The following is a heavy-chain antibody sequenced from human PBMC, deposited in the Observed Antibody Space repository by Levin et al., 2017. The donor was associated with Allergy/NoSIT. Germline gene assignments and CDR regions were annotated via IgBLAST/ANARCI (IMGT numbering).Heavy chain of an antibody. Sequence: RSQTLSLTCTVSGGSISSYYWSWIRQPPGKGLEWIGYIYYSGSTNYNPSLKSRVTISVDTSKNQFSLKLRSVTAADTAVYYCARGSHYHFWSGYYNWGQGTLVTVSS. CDR1: GGSISSYY. V-gene: IGHV4-59*01. CDR2: IYYSGST. CDR3: ARGSHYHFWSGYYN. D-gene: IGHD3-3*01. J-gene: IGHJ4*02.